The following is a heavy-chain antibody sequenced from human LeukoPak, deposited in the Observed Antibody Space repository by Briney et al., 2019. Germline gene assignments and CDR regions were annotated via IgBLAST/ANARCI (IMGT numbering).Heavy chain of an antibody. V-gene: IGHV1-69*05. J-gene: IGHJ4*02. CDR1: GGTFSSYA. CDR2: IIPIFGTA. D-gene: IGHD3-3*01. Sequence: SVKVSCKASGGTFSSYAISWVRQAPGQGLEWMGGIIPIFGTANYAQKFQGRVTVTTDESTSTAYMELSSLRSEDTAVYYCARGTYYDFWGGYYTLGYFDYWGQGTLVTVSS. CDR3: ARGTYYDFWGGYYTLGYFDY.